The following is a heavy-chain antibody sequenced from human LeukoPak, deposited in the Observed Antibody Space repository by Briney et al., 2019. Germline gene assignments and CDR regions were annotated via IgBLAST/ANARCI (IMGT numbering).Heavy chain of an antibody. CDR3: ARGNRGVAAAGDYLDY. V-gene: IGHV1-18*01. Sequence: GASVKVSCKASGYTFTSYGISWVRQAPGQGLEWMGWISAYNGNTNYAQKLQGRVTMTTDTSTSTAYMELSSLRSEDTAVYYCARGNRGVAAAGDYLDYWGQGTLVTVSS. J-gene: IGHJ4*02. D-gene: IGHD6-13*01. CDR1: GYTFTSYG. CDR2: ISAYNGNT.